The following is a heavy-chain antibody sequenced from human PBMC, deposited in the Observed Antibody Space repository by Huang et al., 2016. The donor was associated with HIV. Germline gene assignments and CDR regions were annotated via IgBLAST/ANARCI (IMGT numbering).Heavy chain of an antibody. V-gene: IGHV3-30*02. Sequence: QVQLVESGGGVVQPGGSLRLSCAASGFTFSSYGMHWVLQAPGKGLEWVAFRRYDGRNKYYADSVRGRFTISRDNSKNTLYLQMNSLRAEDTAVYYCAKGSMANAFDIWGQGTMVTVSS. CDR3: AKGSMANAFDI. D-gene: IGHD3-10*01. CDR2: RRYDGRNK. CDR1: GFTFSSYG. J-gene: IGHJ3*02.